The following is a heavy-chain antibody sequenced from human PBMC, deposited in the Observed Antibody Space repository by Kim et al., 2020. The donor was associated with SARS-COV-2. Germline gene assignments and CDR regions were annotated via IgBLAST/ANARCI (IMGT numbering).Heavy chain of an antibody. V-gene: IGHV7-4-1*02. CDR3: ARVKEGSGWWFYGMDV. Sequence: ASVKVSCKASGYTFTSYAMNWVRQAPGQGLEWMGWINTNTGNPTYAQGFTGRFVFSLDTSVSTAYLQISSLKAEDTAVYYCARVKEGSGWWFYGMDVWGQGTTVTVSS. CDR1: GYTFTSYA. D-gene: IGHD6-19*01. J-gene: IGHJ6*02. CDR2: INTNTGNP.